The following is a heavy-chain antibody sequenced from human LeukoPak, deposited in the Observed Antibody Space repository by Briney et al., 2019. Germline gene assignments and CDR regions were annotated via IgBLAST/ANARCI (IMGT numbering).Heavy chain of an antibody. V-gene: IGHV5-51*01. J-gene: IGHJ4*02. CDR3: ARLRRGYCSSTSCYAGGLDY. CDR1: GYIFTSYW. CDR2: IYPGDSDT. D-gene: IGHD2-2*01. Sequence: GGSLQISCQGSGYIFTSYWIGWVRQLPGKGLEWMGIIYPGDSDTRYSPSFQGQVTISADKSISTAYLQWSSLKASDTAMYYCARLRRGYCSSTSCYAGGLDYWGQGTLVTVSS.